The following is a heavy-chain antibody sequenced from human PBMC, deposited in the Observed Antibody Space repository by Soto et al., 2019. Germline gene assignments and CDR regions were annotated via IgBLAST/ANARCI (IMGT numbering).Heavy chain of an antibody. Sequence: GGSLRLSCAASGFTVSSNYMSWVRQAPGKGLECVSLIYSAGSTYYANSVKGRFTISRDTSKNTLYLQMNSLRAEDTAVYYCAKGYYYGSGSSPPSYYYMDVWGKGTTVTVSS. CDR3: AKGYYYGSGSSPPSYYYMDV. D-gene: IGHD3-10*01. J-gene: IGHJ6*03. V-gene: IGHV3-53*01. CDR1: GFTVSSNY. CDR2: IYSAGST.